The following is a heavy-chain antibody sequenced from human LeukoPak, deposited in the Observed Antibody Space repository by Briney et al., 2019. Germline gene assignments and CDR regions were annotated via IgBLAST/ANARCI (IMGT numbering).Heavy chain of an antibody. D-gene: IGHD5-18*01. Sequence: PSETLSLTCAVYGGSFSGYYWSWIRQPPGKGLEWIGEINHSGSTNYNPSLKSRVTISVDTSKDQFSLKLSSVTAADTAVYYCARGYSYGYRVPNWFDPWGQGTLVTVSS. CDR2: INHSGST. CDR3: ARGYSYGYRVPNWFDP. CDR1: GGSFSGYY. J-gene: IGHJ5*02. V-gene: IGHV4-34*01.